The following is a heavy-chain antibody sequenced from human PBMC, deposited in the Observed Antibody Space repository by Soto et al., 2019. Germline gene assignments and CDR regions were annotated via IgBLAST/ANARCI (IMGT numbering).Heavy chain of an antibody. CDR1: GGSISSSSYY. CDR3: ARVAFSWFGEPPPVY. V-gene: IGHV4-39*01. J-gene: IGHJ4*02. CDR2: IYYSGST. D-gene: IGHD3-10*01. Sequence: QLQLQESGPGLVKPSETLSLTCTVSGGSISSSSYYWGWIRQPPGKGLEWIGSIYYSGSTYYNPSLKSRVTISVDTSKNQFSLKLSSVTAADTAVYYCARVAFSWFGEPPPVYWGQGTLVTVSS.